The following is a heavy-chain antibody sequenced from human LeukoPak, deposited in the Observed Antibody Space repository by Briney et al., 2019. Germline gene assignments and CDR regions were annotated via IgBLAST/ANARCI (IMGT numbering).Heavy chain of an antibody. J-gene: IGHJ4*02. CDR3: ARGDCSGGSCYLFDY. V-gene: IGHV4-39*01. CDR1: GGSISSSSYY. D-gene: IGHD2-15*01. Sequence: SETLSLTCTVSGGSISSSSYYWGWTRQPPGKGLEWIGSIYYSGSTYYNPSLKSRVTISVDTSKNQFSLKLSSVTAADTAVYYCARGDCSGGSCYLFDYWGQGALVTVSS. CDR2: IYYSGST.